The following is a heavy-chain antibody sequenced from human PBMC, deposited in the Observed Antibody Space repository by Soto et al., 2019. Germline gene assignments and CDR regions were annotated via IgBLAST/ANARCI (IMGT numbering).Heavy chain of an antibody. Sequence: EVQLVESGGGLVKPGGSLRLSCAASGFTFSSYSMNWVRQAPGKGLEWVSSISSSSSYIYYADSVKGRFTISRDNAKNSLYLQMNSLRAEDTAVYYCARGGGYYDSSGYYSGYWGQGTLVTVSS. CDR2: ISSSSSYI. CDR3: ARGGGYYDSSGYYSGY. D-gene: IGHD3-22*01. J-gene: IGHJ4*02. CDR1: GFTFSSYS. V-gene: IGHV3-21*01.